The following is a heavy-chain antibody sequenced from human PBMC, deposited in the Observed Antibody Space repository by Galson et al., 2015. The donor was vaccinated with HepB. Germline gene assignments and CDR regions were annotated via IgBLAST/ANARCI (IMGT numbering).Heavy chain of an antibody. CDR2: IYYSGST. CDR3: ARHGWSSGWYSFDY. Sequence: SFTSYWIGWVRQPPGKGLEWIGSIYYSGSTYYNPSLKSRVTISVDTSKNQFSLKLSSVTAADTAVYYCARHGWSSGWYSFDYWGQGTLVTVSS. V-gene: IGHV4-39*01. CDR1: SFTSYW. D-gene: IGHD6-19*01. J-gene: IGHJ4*02.